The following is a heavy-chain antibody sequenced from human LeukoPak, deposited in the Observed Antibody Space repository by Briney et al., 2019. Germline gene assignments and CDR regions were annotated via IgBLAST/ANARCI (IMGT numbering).Heavy chain of an antibody. D-gene: IGHD3-22*01. Sequence: PSQTLSLTCTVSGGSISSGSYYWSWIRQPAGKGLEWIGRIYTSGSTNYNPSLKSRVTISVDTSKNQFSLKLSSVTAADTAVYYCAREGHYYDSSGYPNDYYYYMDVWGKGTTVTVSS. CDR2: IYTSGST. V-gene: IGHV4-61*02. J-gene: IGHJ6*03. CDR3: AREGHYYDSSGYPNDYYYYMDV. CDR1: GGSISSGSYY.